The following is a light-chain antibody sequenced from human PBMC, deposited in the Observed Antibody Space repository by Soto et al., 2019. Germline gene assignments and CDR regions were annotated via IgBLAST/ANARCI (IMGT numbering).Light chain of an antibody. Sequence: EIALTQSPATLSLSPGERATLSCRASQSVSIYLAWYQQKPGQAPRLLIYDASNRATGITARFSGSGSGTDFTLTISSLETEDFAVYYCQQRGNWPSFGGGIQVEIK. J-gene: IGKJ4*01. CDR1: QSVSIY. CDR2: DAS. V-gene: IGKV3-11*01. CDR3: QQRGNWPS.